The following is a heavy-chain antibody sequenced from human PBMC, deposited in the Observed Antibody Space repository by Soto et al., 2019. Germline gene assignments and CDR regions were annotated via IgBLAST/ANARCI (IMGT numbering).Heavy chain of an antibody. CDR1: GFTLSSYE. Sequence: EVQLVESGGRLVQPGGSLRLSCAASGFTLSSYEMDWVRQAPGKGLEWVSYISYSDSSIHYADSVKGRFTISRDNAKNSLYLQMNSLRAEDTAVYYCARGPTVVRGDWGQGTLVTVSS. CDR3: ARGPTVVRGD. J-gene: IGHJ4*02. CDR2: ISYSDSSI. D-gene: IGHD4-17*01. V-gene: IGHV3-48*03.